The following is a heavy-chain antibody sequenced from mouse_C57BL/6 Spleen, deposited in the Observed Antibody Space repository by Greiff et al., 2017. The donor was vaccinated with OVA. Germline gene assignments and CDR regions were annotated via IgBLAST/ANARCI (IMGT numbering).Heavy chain of an antibody. D-gene: IGHD2-5*01. J-gene: IGHJ4*01. CDR3: ARPYSKFSYAMDY. V-gene: IGHV1-64*01. CDR2: IHPNSGST. Sequence: QVQLKQPGAELVKPGASVKLSCKASGYTFTSYWMHWVKQRPGQGLEWIGMIHPNSGSTNYNEKFKSKATLTVDKSSSTAYMQLSSLTSEDSAVYYCARPYSKFSYAMDYWGQGTSVTVSS. CDR1: GYTFTSYW.